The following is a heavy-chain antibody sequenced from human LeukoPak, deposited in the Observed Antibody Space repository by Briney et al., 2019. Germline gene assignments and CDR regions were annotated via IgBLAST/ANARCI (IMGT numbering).Heavy chain of an antibody. Sequence: ASVKVSCKASGYTFTSYGISWVRQAPGQGLEWMGWINPNNGGTNYAQKFQDRVTMTRDTSISTAYMELSRLRSDDTAVYYCARDGGSLSEFAVWGKGTTVTVS. CDR2: INPNNGGT. D-gene: IGHD2-15*01. J-gene: IGHJ6*03. CDR3: ARDGGSLSEFAV. CDR1: GYTFTSYG. V-gene: IGHV1-2*02.